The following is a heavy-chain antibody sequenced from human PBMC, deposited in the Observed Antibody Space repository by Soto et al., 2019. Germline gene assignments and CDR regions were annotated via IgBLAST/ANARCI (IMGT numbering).Heavy chain of an antibody. CDR3: ARNENTLSWFDP. CDR2: IYYSGNT. V-gene: IGHV4-31*03. Sequence: PSETLSLTCTVSGGSISSGGYYWSWIRQHPGKGLEWIGYIYYSGNTYYNPSLKSRVTISVDTSKNQFSLKLNSVTAADTAVYYFARNENTLSWFDPWGQGTLVTVSS. J-gene: IGHJ5*02. D-gene: IGHD5-18*01. CDR1: GGSISSGGYY.